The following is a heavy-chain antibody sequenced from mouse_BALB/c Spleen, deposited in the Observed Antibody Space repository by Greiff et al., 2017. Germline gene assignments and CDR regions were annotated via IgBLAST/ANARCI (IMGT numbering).Heavy chain of an antibody. D-gene: IGHD2-14*01. CDR3: NAEGYGDY. V-gene: IGHV1S135*01. CDR1: GYSFTGYN. Sequence: EVQLQQSGPELVKPGASVKLSCKASGYSFTGYNMYWVKQSNGRNLEWIGWIDPENGDTEYAPKFKGKAAMTADTSSNTAYLQLSSLTSEDTAVYYCNAEGYGDYWGQGTTLTVSA. J-gene: IGHJ2*01. CDR2: IDPENGDT.